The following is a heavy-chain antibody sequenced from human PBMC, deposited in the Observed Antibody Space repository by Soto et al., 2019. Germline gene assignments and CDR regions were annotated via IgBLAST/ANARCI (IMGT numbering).Heavy chain of an antibody. CDR1: GYTFTSYG. Sequence: ASVKVSCKASGYTFTSYGISWVRQAPGQGLEWMGWISAYNGNTNYAQKLQGRVTMTTDTSTSTAYMELRSLRSDDTAVYYCARVVGVVPAAIWFDPWGQGTLVTVSS. D-gene: IGHD2-2*01. CDR3: ARVVGVVPAAIWFDP. J-gene: IGHJ5*02. V-gene: IGHV1-18*01. CDR2: ISAYNGNT.